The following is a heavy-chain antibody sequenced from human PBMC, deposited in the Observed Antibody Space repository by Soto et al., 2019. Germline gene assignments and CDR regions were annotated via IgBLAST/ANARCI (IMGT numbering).Heavy chain of an antibody. CDR2: IIPIFGTA. Sequence: SVKVSCKASGCTFSSYAISWVRQAPGQGLEWMGGIIPIFGTANYAQKFQGRVTITADESTSTAYMELSSLRSEDTAVYYCARTSDGTAPEYFQHWGQGTLVTVSS. CDR1: GCTFSSYA. V-gene: IGHV1-69*13. J-gene: IGHJ1*01. D-gene: IGHD1-26*01. CDR3: ARTSDGTAPEYFQH.